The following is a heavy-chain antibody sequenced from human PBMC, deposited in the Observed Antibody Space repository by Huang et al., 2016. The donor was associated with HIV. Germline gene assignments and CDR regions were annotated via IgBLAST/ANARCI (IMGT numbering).Heavy chain of an antibody. D-gene: IGHD1-26*01. CDR3: ARRGFNTGSSPDS. CDR2: RYPGDSDA. J-gene: IGHJ4*02. CDR1: GYSFTNYW. V-gene: IGHV5-51*01. Sequence: EVQLVQSGPEVKKPGESLKISCRVSGYSFTNYWIGWVRQRPGKGLEWMASRYPGDSDATYNPSVRGQVTISADKSINTAHLQGDSLKTSDSAIYYCARRGFNTGSSPDSWGQGTLVTVSS.